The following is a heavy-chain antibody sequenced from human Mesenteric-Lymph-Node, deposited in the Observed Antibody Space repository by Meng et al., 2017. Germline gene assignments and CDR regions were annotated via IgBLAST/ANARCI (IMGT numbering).Heavy chain of an antibody. J-gene: IGHJ4*02. Sequence: QVQLVQSGAEVKKPGSSVKVSCKASGGTFSSYAISWVRQAPGQGLEWMGWINTNTGNPTYAQGFTRQSVFSLDTSVSTAYLQISSLKAEDTAVYYCVRDRRENITARLGFDYWGQGTLVTVSS. D-gene: IGHD1-26*01. CDR2: INTNTGNP. CDR1: GGTFSSYA. V-gene: IGHV7-4-1*02. CDR3: VRDRRENITARLGFDY.